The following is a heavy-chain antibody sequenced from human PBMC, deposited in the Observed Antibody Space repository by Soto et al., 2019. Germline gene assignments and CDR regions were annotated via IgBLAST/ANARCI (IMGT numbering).Heavy chain of an antibody. CDR2: FFASGTT. D-gene: IGHD2-15*01. J-gene: IGHJ5*02. CDR1: GGSISGDY. Sequence: QVQLQESGPGLVKPSETLSLSCTVSGGSISGDYWSWIRQPAGKGLELIGRFFASGTTIYNPSLRSRVTMSVDTSKSQFSLRLSAVTAADTAVYYCARAKCSGGSCYSTWFDPWGRGTLVTVSS. V-gene: IGHV4-4*07. CDR3: ARAKCSGGSCYSTWFDP.